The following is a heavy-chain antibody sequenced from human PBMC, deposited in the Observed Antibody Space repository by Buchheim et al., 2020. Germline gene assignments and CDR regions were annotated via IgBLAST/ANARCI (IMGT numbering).Heavy chain of an antibody. D-gene: IGHD2-2*01. V-gene: IGHV3-33*01. CDR3: ARDIYCSSTSCYWALDY. CDR1: GFTFSSFG. CDR2: IWYDGSTK. Sequence: QVQLVESGGGVVQPGRSLRLSCAASGFTFSSFGMHWVRQAPGKGLEWVAVIWYDGSTKYYADSVKGRFTISRDNSKNTLYLQMNSLRAEDTAVYYCARDIYCSSTSCYWALDYWGQGTL. J-gene: IGHJ4*02.